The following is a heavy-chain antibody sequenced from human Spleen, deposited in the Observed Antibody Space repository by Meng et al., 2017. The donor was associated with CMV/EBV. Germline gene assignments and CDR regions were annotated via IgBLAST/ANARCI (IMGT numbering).Heavy chain of an antibody. D-gene: IGHD3-10*01. CDR2: IYYSGST. CDR1: GGSVSSGSYY. J-gene: IGHJ5*02. CDR3: ARTHYGSGSSRFDP. Sequence: SETLSLTCTVSGGSVSSGSYYWSWIRQPPGKGLEWIGYIYYSGSTNYNPSLKSRVTISVDTSKTQFSLQLRSVTAADTAVYYCARTHYGSGSSRFDPWGQGTLVTVSS. V-gene: IGHV4-61*01.